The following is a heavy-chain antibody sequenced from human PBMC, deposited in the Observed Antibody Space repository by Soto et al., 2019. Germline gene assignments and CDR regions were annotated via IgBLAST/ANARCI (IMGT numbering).Heavy chain of an antibody. V-gene: IGHV5-51*01. Sequence: TGESLKISCKGSGYTFTDYWIGWVRQMPGKGLEWMGIIYPGDSDTRYSPSFQGQVTISADKSISTAYLQWSSLKASDTAMYYCARANFPNIYGMDVWGQGTTVTVSS. CDR1: GYTFTDYW. CDR2: IYPGDSDT. CDR3: ARANFPNIYGMDV. D-gene: IGHD7-27*01. J-gene: IGHJ6*02.